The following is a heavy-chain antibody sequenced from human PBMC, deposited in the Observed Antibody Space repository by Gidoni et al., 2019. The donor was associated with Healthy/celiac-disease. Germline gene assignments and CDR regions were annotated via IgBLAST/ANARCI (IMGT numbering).Heavy chain of an antibody. Sequence: QVQLVQSAAEEKKPGASATVSCQASDYTFTSYYMHWVRQVPGQGLEWMVISHPSGGSTSYAQKFQVRVTMTRDTSTSTVYMELSSLRSEDTAVYYCARVAPGWELHGYFDYGGQGTLVTVSS. J-gene: IGHJ4*02. CDR3: ARVAPGWELHGYFDY. V-gene: IGHV1-46*01. D-gene: IGHD1-26*01. CDR2: SHPSGGST. CDR1: DYTFTSYY.